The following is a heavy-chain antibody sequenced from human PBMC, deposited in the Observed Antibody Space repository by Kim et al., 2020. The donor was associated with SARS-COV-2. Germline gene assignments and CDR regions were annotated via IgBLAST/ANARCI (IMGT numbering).Heavy chain of an antibody. CDR1: GYTFTGYY. CDR2: INPNSGGT. V-gene: IGHV1-2*06. CDR3: VCSYSRPTPPGTFDI. D-gene: IGHD3-10*01. Sequence: ASVKVSCKASGYTFTGYYMHWVRQAPGQGLEWMGRINPNSGGTNYAQKFQGRVTMTRDTSISTAYMELNSLRSDDTAVYYCVCSYSRPTPPGTFDIWGQGTMVTVSS. J-gene: IGHJ3*02.